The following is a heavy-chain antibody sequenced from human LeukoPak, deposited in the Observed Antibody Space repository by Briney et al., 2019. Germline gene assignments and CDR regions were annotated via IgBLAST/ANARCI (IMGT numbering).Heavy chain of an antibody. CDR1: GGSIRGSDYY. V-gene: IGHV4-39*07. CDR2: IYYSGST. Sequence: SETLSLTCTVSGGSIRGSDYYWAWIRQPPGKGLEWIGSIYYSGSTYYNPSLKSRVTISVDTSKSQFSLKLSSVTAADTAVYYCARGEGDVGTDYWGQGTLVTVSS. J-gene: IGHJ4*02. D-gene: IGHD3-16*01. CDR3: ARGEGDVGTDY.